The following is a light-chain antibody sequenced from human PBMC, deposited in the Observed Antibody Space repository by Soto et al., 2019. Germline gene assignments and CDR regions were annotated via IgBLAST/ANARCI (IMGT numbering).Light chain of an antibody. Sequence: DIQMTQFPSSLSASVGDRVTIICRASQSISSYLNWYQHKPEKAPKLLIYGASSLQSGVPSRFSGSGSGTEFTLTISSLQPEDFASYYCQQTYSTPLTFGGGTKVEIK. CDR3: QQTYSTPLT. CDR2: GAS. CDR1: QSISSY. V-gene: IGKV1-39*01. J-gene: IGKJ4*01.